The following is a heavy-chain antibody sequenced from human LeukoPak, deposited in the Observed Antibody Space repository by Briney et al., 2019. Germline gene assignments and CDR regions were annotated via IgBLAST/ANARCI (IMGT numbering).Heavy chain of an antibody. J-gene: IGHJ5*02. CDR1: GYTFTSYG. CDR2: ISAYNGNT. CDR3: ARGYCSGGSCYGGWFDP. Sequence: ASVKVSCKASGYTFTSYGISWVRQAPGQGLEWMGWISAYNGNTNYAQKLQGRVTMTTDTSTSTAYMELRSLRSDDTAVYYCARGYCSGGSCYGGWFDPWGQGTLVTVSS. V-gene: IGHV1-18*01. D-gene: IGHD2-15*01.